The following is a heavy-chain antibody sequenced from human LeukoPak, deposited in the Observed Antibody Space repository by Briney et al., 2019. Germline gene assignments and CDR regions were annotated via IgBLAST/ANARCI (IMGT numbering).Heavy chain of an antibody. Sequence: PGGSLRLSCAASGFTFSSYWMSWVRQAPGKGLEWVANIKQGAREKNYVDSVKGRFTISRDNAKNSLYLQMNSLRVEDTAVYYCARDRATADYWGQGTLVTVSS. J-gene: IGHJ4*02. D-gene: IGHD2-21*02. CDR2: IKQGAREK. V-gene: IGHV3-7*01. CDR1: GFTFSSYW. CDR3: ARDRATADY.